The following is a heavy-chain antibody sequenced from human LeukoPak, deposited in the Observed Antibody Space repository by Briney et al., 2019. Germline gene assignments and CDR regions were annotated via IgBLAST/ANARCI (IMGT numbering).Heavy chain of an antibody. CDR1: GFTFSSYG. J-gene: IGHJ6*03. CDR2: ISGSGGST. D-gene: IGHD3-10*01. CDR3: AKAGPDYYGSGSPWDYYYNMDV. V-gene: IGHV3-23*01. Sequence: GGSLRLSCAASGFTFSSYGMSWVRQAPGKGLEWVSAISGSGGSTYYADSVKGRFTISRDNSKNTLYLQMNSLRAEDTAVYYCAKAGPDYYGSGSPWDYYYNMDVWGKGTTATISS.